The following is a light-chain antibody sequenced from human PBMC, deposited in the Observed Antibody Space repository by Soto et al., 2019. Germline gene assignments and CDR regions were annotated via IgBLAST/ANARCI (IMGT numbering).Light chain of an antibody. J-gene: IGLJ1*01. CDR2: EVS. CDR3: SSFTSTSTYV. Sequence: QSVLTQPASVSGSPGQSITISCTGTSSDVGAYDFVSWYQQHPGKAPKLIIYEVSHRPSGVSDRFSGSKSGNTASLTISGLQPDDEAHYYCSSFTSTSTYVFGTGTKLTVL. V-gene: IGLV2-14*01. CDR1: SSDVGAYDF.